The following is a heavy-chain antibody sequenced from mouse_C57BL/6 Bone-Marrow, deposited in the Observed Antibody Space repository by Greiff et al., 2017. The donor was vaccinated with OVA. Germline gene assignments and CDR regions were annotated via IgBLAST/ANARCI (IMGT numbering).Heavy chain of an antibody. CDR3: ARQDYDGYYVVHYYAMDY. D-gene: IGHD2-3*01. J-gene: IGHJ4*01. Sequence: EVKLMESGGDLVKPGGSLKLSCAASGFTFSSYGMSWVRQTPDKRLEWVATISSGGSYTYYPDSVKGRFTISRDNAKNTLYLQMSSLKSEDTAMYYCARQDYDGYYVVHYYAMDYWGQGTSVTVSS. V-gene: IGHV5-6*01. CDR2: ISSGGSYT. CDR1: GFTFSSYG.